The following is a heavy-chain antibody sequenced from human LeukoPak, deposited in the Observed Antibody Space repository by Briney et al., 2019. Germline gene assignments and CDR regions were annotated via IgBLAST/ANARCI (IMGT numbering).Heavy chain of an antibody. CDR3: ARGQIGADYGDYVYYYYYYMDA. J-gene: IGHJ6*03. V-gene: IGHV4-34*01. Sequence: SETLSLTCAVYGGSFSGYYWSWIRQPPGKGLEWIGEINHSGSTNYNPSLKSRVTISVDTSKNQFSLKLSSVTAADTAVYYCARGQIGADYGDYVYYYYYYMDAWGKGTTVTVSS. CDR1: GGSFSGYY. D-gene: IGHD4-17*01. CDR2: INHSGST.